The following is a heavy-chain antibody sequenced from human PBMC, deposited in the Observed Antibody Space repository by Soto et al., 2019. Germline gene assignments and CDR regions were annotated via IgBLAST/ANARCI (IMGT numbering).Heavy chain of an antibody. V-gene: IGHV3-53*01. CDR2: IYSGGST. D-gene: IGHD3-9*01. CDR1: GFTVSSNY. J-gene: IGHJ4*02. CDR3: ARDRPYYDILTGPGLD. Sequence: PGGSLRLSCAASGFTVSSNYMSWVRQAPGKGLEWVSVIYSGGSTYYADSVKGRFTISRDNSKNTLYLQMNSLRAEDTAVYYCARDRPYYDILTGPGLDWGQGTMVTVYS.